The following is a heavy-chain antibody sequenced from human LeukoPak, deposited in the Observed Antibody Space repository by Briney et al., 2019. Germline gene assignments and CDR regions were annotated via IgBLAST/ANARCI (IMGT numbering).Heavy chain of an antibody. V-gene: IGHV4-31*03. CDR2: IYYSGST. CDR3: AREGVAGWGLYGMDV. J-gene: IGHJ6*02. D-gene: IGHD6-19*01. CDR1: GGSISSGGYY. Sequence: SETLSLTCTVSGGSISSGGYYWSWIRQHPGKGLEWIGYIYYSGSTYYNPSLQSRVTISVDTSKNQFSLKLSSVTAADTAVYYCAREGVAGWGLYGMDVWGQGTTVTVSS.